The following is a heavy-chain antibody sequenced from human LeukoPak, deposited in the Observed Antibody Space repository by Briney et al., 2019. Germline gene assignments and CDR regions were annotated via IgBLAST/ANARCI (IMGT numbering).Heavy chain of an antibody. J-gene: IGHJ6*04. CDR3: ARDWGIAAAGTDV. CDR2: INPSGGST. D-gene: IGHD6-13*01. CDR1: GYTFTSYY. Sequence: ASVKVSCKASGYTFTSYYMHWVRQAPGQGLEWMGIINPSGGSTSYAQKLQGRVTMTTDTSTSTAYMELRSLRSDDTAVYYCARDWGIAAAGTDVWGKGTTVTVSS. V-gene: IGHV1-46*01.